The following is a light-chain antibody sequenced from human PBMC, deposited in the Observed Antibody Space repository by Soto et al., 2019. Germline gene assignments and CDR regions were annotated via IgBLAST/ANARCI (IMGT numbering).Light chain of an antibody. CDR3: QQRSNWIT. J-gene: IGKJ5*01. CDR1: QSVSSY. V-gene: IGKV3-11*01. Sequence: PGERATLSCRASQSVSSYLAWYQQKPGQAPRLLIYDASNRATGIPARFSGSGSGTDFTLTISSLEPEDFAVYYCQQRSNWITFGQGTRLEIK. CDR2: DAS.